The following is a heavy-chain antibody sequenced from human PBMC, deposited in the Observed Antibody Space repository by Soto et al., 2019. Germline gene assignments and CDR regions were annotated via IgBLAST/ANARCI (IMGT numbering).Heavy chain of an antibody. J-gene: IGHJ6*02. CDR1: GGSISSSSYY. CDR3: ARRYSSSYYYYYYGMDV. Sequence: QLQLQESGPGLVKPSETLSLTCTVSGGSISSSSYYWGWIRQPPGKGLEWIGSIYYSGSTYYNPSLKSRVTISVDTSKNQFSLKLSSETAADTAVYYCARRYSSSYYYYYYGMDVWGQGTTVTVSS. CDR2: IYYSGST. D-gene: IGHD6-6*01. V-gene: IGHV4-39*01.